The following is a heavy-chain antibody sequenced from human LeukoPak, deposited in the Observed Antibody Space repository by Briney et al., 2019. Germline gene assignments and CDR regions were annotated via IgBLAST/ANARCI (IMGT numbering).Heavy chain of an antibody. CDR1: GFTFSSYA. CDR3: ARDGRLMVFFRGGSSPTDY. J-gene: IGHJ4*02. CDR2: ISYDGSNK. D-gene: IGHD2-8*01. Sequence: GGSLRLSCAASGFTFSSYAMHWVRQAPGKGLEWVAVISYDGSNKYYADSVKGRFTISRDNSKNTLYLQMNSLRAEDTSVYYCARDGRLMVFFRGGSSPTDYWGQGTLVTVSS. V-gene: IGHV3-30*04.